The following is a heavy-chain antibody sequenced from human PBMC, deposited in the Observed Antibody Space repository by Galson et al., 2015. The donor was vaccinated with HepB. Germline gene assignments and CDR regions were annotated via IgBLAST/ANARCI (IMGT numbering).Heavy chain of an antibody. V-gene: IGHV5-10-1*01. Sequence: QSGAEVKKPGESLKISCKGSGYSFTTFWITWVRQRPGKGLEWMGRIDPSDSYTDYSPSFQGHVTISSDESITTAYLHLNTLKASDTAIYYCASRHYYFRSGTGHNVSDYWGQGTQVTVSS. J-gene: IGHJ4*02. CDR2: IDPSDSYT. CDR1: GYSFTTFW. D-gene: IGHD3-10*01. CDR3: ASRHYYFRSGTGHNVSDY.